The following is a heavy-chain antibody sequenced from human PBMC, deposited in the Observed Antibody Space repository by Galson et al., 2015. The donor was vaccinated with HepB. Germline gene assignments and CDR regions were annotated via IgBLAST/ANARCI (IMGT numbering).Heavy chain of an antibody. CDR2: INSGGSA. D-gene: IGHD6-19*01. CDR1: GFTVSKYY. Sequence: SLRLSCAVSGFTVSKYYVSWVRQTPGKGLEWVSFINSGGSAYYADSVKGRFTISRDNSENTLYLQMNSLRPEDTAVYYCAGDWGTSGWLHWGQGTLVTVSS. J-gene: IGHJ4*02. CDR3: AGDWGTSGWLH. V-gene: IGHV3-53*05.